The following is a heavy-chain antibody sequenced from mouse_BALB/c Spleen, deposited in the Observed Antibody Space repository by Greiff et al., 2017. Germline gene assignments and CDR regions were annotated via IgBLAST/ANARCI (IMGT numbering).Heavy chain of an antibody. Sequence: EVKLQESGPGLVKPSQSLSLTCTVTGYSITSDYAWNWIRQFPGNKLEWMGYISYSGSTSYNPSLKSRISITRDTSKNQFFLQLNSVTTEDTATYYCASHIYYYGRDAMDYWGQGTSVTVSS. J-gene: IGHJ4*01. V-gene: IGHV3-2*02. CDR1: GYSITSDYA. CDR2: ISYSGST. D-gene: IGHD1-1*01. CDR3: ASHIYYYGRDAMDY.